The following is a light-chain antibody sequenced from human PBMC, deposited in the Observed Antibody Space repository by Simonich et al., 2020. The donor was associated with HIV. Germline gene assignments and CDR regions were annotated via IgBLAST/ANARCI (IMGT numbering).Light chain of an antibody. J-gene: IGKJ5*01. CDR1: QSVSSN. Sequence: EIVMTQSPATLSVSPGERATLSCRASQSVSSNLAWYQQKPGQAPRLLIYGASTRATAIPARFSGSGSGTEFTLPISSMQSEDFAVYYCQQYNNWPPIAFGQGTRLEIK. CDR3: QQYNNWPPIA. CDR2: GAS. V-gene: IGKV3-15*01.